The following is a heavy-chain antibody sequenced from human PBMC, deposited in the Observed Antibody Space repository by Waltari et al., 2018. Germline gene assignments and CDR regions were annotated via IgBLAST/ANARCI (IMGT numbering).Heavy chain of an antibody. Sequence: EVQLMESGGGLVQPGGSLRRSCAASGYTFSSYAISWVRQAQGKGLEWVSSIIGYVGSTYYPDSVKGRFTIPRANSKNTLYLQMNSLRAEDTAVYYCATSKGLWFGERKAFDIWGQGTMVTVSS. CDR3: ATSKGLWFGERKAFDI. CDR1: GYTFSSYA. V-gene: IGHV3-23*01. D-gene: IGHD3-10*01. CDR2: IIGYVGST. J-gene: IGHJ3*02.